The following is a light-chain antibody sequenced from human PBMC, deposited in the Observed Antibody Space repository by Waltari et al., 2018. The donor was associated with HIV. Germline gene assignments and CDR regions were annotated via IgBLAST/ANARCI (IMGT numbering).Light chain of an antibody. CDR2: GAS. CDR3: QQYYKWPLT. Sequence: EIVMLQSPATLSVSPGERATLSCRASQSVSSKLAWYQQKPGQAPRLLIYGASTRSTGIPGRFSGSESGTEFILTISSLQSEDCAVYYCQQYYKWPLTFGQGTRLGIK. CDR1: QSVSSK. V-gene: IGKV3D-15*01. J-gene: IGKJ5*01.